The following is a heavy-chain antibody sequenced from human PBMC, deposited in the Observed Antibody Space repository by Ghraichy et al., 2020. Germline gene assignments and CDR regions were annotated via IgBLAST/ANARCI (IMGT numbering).Heavy chain of an antibody. CDR2: LYSDGTP. V-gene: IGHV3-53*01. CDR1: GLGVSSNY. Sequence: GESLNISCAASGLGVSSNYMSWVRQAPGKGLEWVAILYSDGTPFYADSVRGRFTISRDESRHTMYLQMNTLRAEDTAVYYCARDRRYCGNNCYLYYYYGMDVWGRGTTVTVSS. CDR3: ARDRRYCGNNCYLYYYYGMDV. D-gene: IGHD2-21*01. J-gene: IGHJ6*02.